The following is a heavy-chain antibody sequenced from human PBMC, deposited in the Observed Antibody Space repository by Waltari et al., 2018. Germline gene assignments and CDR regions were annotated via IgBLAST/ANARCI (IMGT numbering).Heavy chain of an antibody. Sequence: QLQLQESGPGLVKPSETLSLTCTVSGGSISSSSYYWGWIRQPPGKGLEWIGSIYYRWRTYSNPSLKGRVTISVDTSKNQFSLKLSSVTAADTAVYYCARHEDSTTGRGFDYWGQGTLVTVSS. D-gene: IGHD1-1*01. V-gene: IGHV4-39*01. CDR2: IYYRWRT. CDR1: GGSISSSSYY. J-gene: IGHJ4*02. CDR3: ARHEDSTTGRGFDY.